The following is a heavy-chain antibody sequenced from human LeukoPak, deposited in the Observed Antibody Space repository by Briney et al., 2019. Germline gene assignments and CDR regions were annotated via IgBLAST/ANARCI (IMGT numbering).Heavy chain of an antibody. J-gene: IGHJ6*03. D-gene: IGHD1-7*01. CDR2: IWYDGSDK. CDR1: GFTFSSYG. CDR3: AKRGYNWNSYYYCYMDV. V-gene: IGHV3-33*06. Sequence: PGRSLRLSCAASGFTFSSYGMHWVRQAPGKGLEWVAVIWYDGSDKYYADSVKGRFTISRDNSKNTLYLQMNSLRAEDTAVYYCAKRGYNWNSYYYCYMDVWGKGTTVTVSS.